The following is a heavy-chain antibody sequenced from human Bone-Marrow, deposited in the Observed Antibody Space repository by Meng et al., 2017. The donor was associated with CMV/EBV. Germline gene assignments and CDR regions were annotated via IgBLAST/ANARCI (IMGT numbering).Heavy chain of an antibody. J-gene: IGHJ4*02. D-gene: IGHD3-22*01. CDR3: AHSKPTYYYDSSGYYYINYFDY. Sequence: SGPTLVKPTQTLTLTCTFSGFSLSTSGVGVGWIRQPPGKALEWLALIYWNDDKRYSPSLKSGLTITKDTSKNQVVLTMTNMDPVDTATYYCAHSKPTYYYDSSGYYYINYFDYWGQGTLVTVSP. V-gene: IGHV2-5*01. CDR1: GFSLSTSGVG. CDR2: IYWNDDK.